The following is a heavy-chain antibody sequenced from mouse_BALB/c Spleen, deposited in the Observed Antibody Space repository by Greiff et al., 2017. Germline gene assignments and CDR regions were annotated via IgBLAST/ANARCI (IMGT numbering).Heavy chain of an antibody. V-gene: IGHV1S81*02. CDR2: INPSNGRT. Sequence: VQLQQSGAELVKPGASVKLSCKASGYTFTSYWMHWVKQRPGQGLEWIGEINPSNGRTNYNEKFKSKATLTVDKSSSTAYMQLSSLTSEDSAVYYCARRTFDYWGQGTTLTVSS. CDR3: ARRTFDY. CDR1: GYTFTSYW. J-gene: IGHJ2*01.